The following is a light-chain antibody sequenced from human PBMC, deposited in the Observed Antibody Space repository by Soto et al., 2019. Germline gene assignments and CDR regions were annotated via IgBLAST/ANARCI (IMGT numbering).Light chain of an antibody. J-gene: IGLJ1*01. CDR2: TNN. V-gene: IGLV1-44*01. Sequence: QSLLTQPPSASATPGQRVTISCSGSNSNIGTNTVNWYQQLPGTAPRLLIYTNNQRPSGVPQRFSGSKTGTSASLAIGGPQSEDGADYYCAAWDDSLGAYVFGTGTQVTVL. CDR1: NSNIGTNT. CDR3: AAWDDSLGAYV.